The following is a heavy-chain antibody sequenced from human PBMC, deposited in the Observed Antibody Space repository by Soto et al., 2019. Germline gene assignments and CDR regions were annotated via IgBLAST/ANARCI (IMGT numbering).Heavy chain of an antibody. D-gene: IGHD2-15*01. J-gene: IGHJ3*02. CDR3: AREPDCSGGSCSQGYDAFDI. V-gene: IGHV4-31*03. Sequence: QVQLQESGPGLVKPSQTLSLTCTVSGGSISSGGYYWSWIRQHPGKGLEWIGYIYYSGSTYYNPSLKRRVTISVDTSNNQFSLKLSSVTAADTAVYYCAREPDCSGGSCSQGYDAFDIWGQGTMVTVSS. CDR1: GGSISSGGYY. CDR2: IYYSGST.